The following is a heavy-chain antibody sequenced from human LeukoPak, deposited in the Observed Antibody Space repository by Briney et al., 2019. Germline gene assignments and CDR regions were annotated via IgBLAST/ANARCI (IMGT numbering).Heavy chain of an antibody. V-gene: IGHV4-59*08. Sequence: SETLSLTCTVSGGSISSYYWSWIRQPPGKGLEWIGYIYYSGSTNYNPSLKSRVTISVDTSKNQFSLKLSSVTAADTAVYYCARRDSSGWGFDYWGQGTLVTVSS. CDR2: IYYSGST. D-gene: IGHD6-19*01. CDR3: ARRDSSGWGFDY. J-gene: IGHJ4*02. CDR1: GGSISSYY.